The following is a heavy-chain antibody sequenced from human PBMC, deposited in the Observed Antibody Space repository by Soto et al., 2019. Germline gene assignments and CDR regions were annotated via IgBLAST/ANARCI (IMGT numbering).Heavy chain of an antibody. CDR3: VRDWELGY. CDR1: GCPLTTYY. Sequence: ASVNVSCKESGCPLTTYYIHWVRQAPGQGLEWMGVINPSGDATTYAQNFQGRVTLTKDTSASTVYMELSSLRSEDTAVYYCVRDWELGYWGQGTLVTVSS. CDR2: INPSGDAT. J-gene: IGHJ4*02. V-gene: IGHV1-46*01. D-gene: IGHD1-26*01.